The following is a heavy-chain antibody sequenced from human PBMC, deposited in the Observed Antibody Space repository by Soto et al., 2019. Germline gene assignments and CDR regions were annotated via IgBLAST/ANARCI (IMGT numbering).Heavy chain of an antibody. CDR3: ARASPMVSLSGWFDP. J-gene: IGHJ5*02. D-gene: IGHD2-8*01. CDR2: INAGNGNT. CDR1: GYTFTSYA. Sequence: ASVKVSCKASGYTFTSYAMHWVRQAPGQRLEWMGWINAGNGNTKYSQKFQGRVTITRDTSASTAYMELSSLRSEDTAVYYCARASPMVSLSGWFDPWGQGTLVTVSS. V-gene: IGHV1-3*01.